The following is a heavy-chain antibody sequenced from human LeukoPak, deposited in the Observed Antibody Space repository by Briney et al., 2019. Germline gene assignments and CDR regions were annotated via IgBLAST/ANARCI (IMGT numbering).Heavy chain of an antibody. D-gene: IGHD3-10*01. CDR2: ISSGSRTI. Sequence: PGGSLRLSCVASGFSFSSYSMNWVRQAPGKGLDWVSYISSGSRTIFYGDSVKGRFTISRDNAKNSLYLQMNSLRAEDTAVYYCVRESIRGTRDFDYWGHGTLVTVSS. CDR1: GFSFSSYS. V-gene: IGHV3-48*04. J-gene: IGHJ4*01. CDR3: VRESIRGTRDFDY.